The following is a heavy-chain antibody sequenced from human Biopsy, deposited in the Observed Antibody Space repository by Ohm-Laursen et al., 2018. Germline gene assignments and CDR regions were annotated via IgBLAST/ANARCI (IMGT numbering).Heavy chain of an antibody. CDR3: ARATNSTGWPYYYFYGMDV. D-gene: IGHD2/OR15-2a*01. CDR2: IYYSGST. CDR1: GGSISSDY. V-gene: IGHV4-59*07. Sequence: SDTLSLTCTVSGGSISSDYWSWIRQTPGKGLEWIGYIYYSGSTNYNPSLKSRVTISVDTSKNQVSLRLNSVTAADTAVYYCARATNSTGWPYYYFYGMDVWGQGTTVTVSS. J-gene: IGHJ6*02.